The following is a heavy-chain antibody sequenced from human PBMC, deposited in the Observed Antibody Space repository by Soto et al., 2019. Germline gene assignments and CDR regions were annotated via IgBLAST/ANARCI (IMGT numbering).Heavy chain of an antibody. CDR2: IYYSGST. CDR3: AREQCSGGSCPLDY. V-gene: IGHV4-31*03. J-gene: IGHJ4*02. Sequence: QVQLQESGPGLVKPSQTLSLTCTVSGGSISSGGYYWSWIRQHPGKGLEWIGYIYYSGSTYYNPPLKGRVTIPVDTSKNQFPLKLSSVTAADTAGYYCAREQCSGGSCPLDYWGQGTLVTVSS. CDR1: GGSISSGGYY. D-gene: IGHD2-15*01.